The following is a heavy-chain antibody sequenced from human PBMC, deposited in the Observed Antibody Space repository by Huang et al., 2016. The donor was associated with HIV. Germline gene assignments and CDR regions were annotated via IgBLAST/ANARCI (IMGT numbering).Heavy chain of an antibody. J-gene: IGHJ6*03. CDR1: GFTFSSYS. D-gene: IGHD3-10*01. CDR2: MSRSSSYI. Sequence: EVQLVESGGGLVKPGGSLRLSCAASGFTFSSYSMNWVRQAPGKGLDGVSSMSRSSSYIYDSDSVKGRFTISRDNAKNSLYLQMNSLRAEDTAVYYCARARYYGSGHYYMDVWGKGTTVTVSS. V-gene: IGHV3-21*01. CDR3: ARARYYGSGHYYMDV.